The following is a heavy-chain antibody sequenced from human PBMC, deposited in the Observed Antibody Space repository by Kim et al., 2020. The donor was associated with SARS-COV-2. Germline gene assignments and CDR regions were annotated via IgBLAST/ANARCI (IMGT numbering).Heavy chain of an antibody. V-gene: IGHV4-39*01. CDR1: GGSISSSSYY. Sequence: SETLSLTCTVSGGSISSSSYYWGWIRQPPGKGLEWIGNIYNSGSTNSNPSLKSRVTISVDTSKNQFSLKLSSVTAADTAVYYCARQYSSLGKWFDPWGQGTPVTVSS. CDR2: IYNSGST. CDR3: ARQYSSLGKWFDP. D-gene: IGHD6-19*01. J-gene: IGHJ5*02.